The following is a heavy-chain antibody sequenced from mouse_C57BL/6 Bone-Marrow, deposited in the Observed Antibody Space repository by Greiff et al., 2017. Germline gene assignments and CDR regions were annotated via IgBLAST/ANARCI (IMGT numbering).Heavy chain of an antibody. CDR3: ALLYDYDGYWYFDV. CDR2: INPYNGGT. V-gene: IGHV1-19*01. J-gene: IGHJ1*03. D-gene: IGHD2-4*01. CDR1: GYTFTDYY. Sequence: EVKLVESGPVLVKPGASVKMSCKASGYTFTDYYMNWVKQSHGKSLEWIGVINPYNGGTSYNQKFKGKATLTVDMSSSTAYMELNSLTSEDSAVYYCALLYDYDGYWYFDVWGTGTTVTVSS.